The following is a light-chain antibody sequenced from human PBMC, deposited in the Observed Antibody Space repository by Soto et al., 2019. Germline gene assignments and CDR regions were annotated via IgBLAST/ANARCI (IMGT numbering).Light chain of an antibody. CDR2: DTS. Sequence: ALCPGTLSVSIGERATLSCRASQSVSIHLAWYQQKPGQALRLLIYDTSTRATGIPARFSGSGSGTEFTLTISILQSEDFAVYYCQQYSNWPPITFGQGTLLEI. V-gene: IGKV3-15*01. CDR1: QSVSIH. CDR3: QQYSNWPPIT. J-gene: IGKJ5*01.